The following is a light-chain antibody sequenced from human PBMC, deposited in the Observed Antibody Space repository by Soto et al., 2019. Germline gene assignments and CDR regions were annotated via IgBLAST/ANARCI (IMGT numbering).Light chain of an antibody. Sequence: QSALTQPASVSGSPGQSITISCTGTSSDVGTYDYVSWYQQHPGKVPKLLIFDVSDRPSGVSNRFSGSKSGNTASLTISGLQAEDEADYYCSSYTTSSTWVFGGGTQLTVL. CDR3: SSYTTSSTWV. CDR2: DVS. J-gene: IGLJ3*02. CDR1: SSDVGTYDY. V-gene: IGLV2-14*03.